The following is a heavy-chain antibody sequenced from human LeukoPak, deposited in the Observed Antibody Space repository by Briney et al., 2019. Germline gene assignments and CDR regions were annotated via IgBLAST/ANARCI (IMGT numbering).Heavy chain of an antibody. J-gene: IGHJ4*02. CDR2: ISYDGSNK. Sequence: GGSLRLSCAASGFTFSSYAMHWVRQAPGKGLEWVAVISYDGSNKYYADSVKGRFTISRDNSKNTPYLQMNSLRAEDTAVYYCARGSTYYDSSGQVPFDYWGQGTLVTVSS. D-gene: IGHD3-22*01. CDR1: GFTFSSYA. V-gene: IGHV3-30-3*01. CDR3: ARGSTYYDSSGQVPFDY.